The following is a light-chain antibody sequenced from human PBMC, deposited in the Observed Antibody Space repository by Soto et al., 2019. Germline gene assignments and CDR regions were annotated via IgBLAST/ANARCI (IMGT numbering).Light chain of an antibody. J-gene: IGLJ3*02. CDR2: EVS. Sequence: QSALIQPASVSGSPGQSITISCTGTSSDVGGYNYVSWYQQYPGKAPKLMIYEVSNRPSGVSNRFSGSKSGNTASLTISGLQAEDEADYYCSSYTSSILVFGGGTKLTVL. V-gene: IGLV2-14*01. CDR3: SSYTSSILV. CDR1: SSDVGGYNY.